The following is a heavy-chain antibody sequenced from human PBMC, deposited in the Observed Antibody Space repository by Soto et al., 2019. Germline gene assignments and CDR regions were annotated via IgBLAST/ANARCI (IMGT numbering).Heavy chain of an antibody. V-gene: IGHV4-4*02. D-gene: IGHD3-10*01. J-gene: IGHJ6*02. CDR1: GGSISSSNW. CDR3: ARDQVTMVRGVIYYYYGMDV. Sequence: SETLSLTCAVSGGSISSSNWWSFVRQPPGKGLEWIGEIYHSGSTNYNPSLKSRVTISVDKSKNQFSLKLSSVTAADTAVYYCARDQVTMVRGVIYYYYGMDVWGQGTTVTVSS. CDR2: IYHSGST.